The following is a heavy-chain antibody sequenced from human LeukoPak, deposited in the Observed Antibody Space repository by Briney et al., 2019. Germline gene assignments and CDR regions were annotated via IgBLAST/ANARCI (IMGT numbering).Heavy chain of an antibody. Sequence: PSETLSLTCTVSGGSISSGSYYWSWIRQPAGKGLEWIGYIYYSGSTYYNPSLKSRVTISVDTSKNQFSLKLSSVTAADTAVYYCARLEAHNNYAFDYWGQGTLVTVSS. V-gene: IGHV4-30-4*08. CDR1: GGSISSGSYY. CDR2: IYYSGST. CDR3: ARLEAHNNYAFDY. D-gene: IGHD5-24*01. J-gene: IGHJ4*02.